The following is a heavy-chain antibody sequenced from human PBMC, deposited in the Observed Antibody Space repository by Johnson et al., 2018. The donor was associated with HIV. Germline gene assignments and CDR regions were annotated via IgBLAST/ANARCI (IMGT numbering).Heavy chain of an antibody. J-gene: IGHJ3*02. CDR2: ISYDGSNK. CDR1: GFTFSSYA. CDR3: ARDNIVGATKDAFDI. D-gene: IGHD1-26*01. Sequence: VQLVESGGGVVQPGRSLRLSCAASGFTFSSYAMHWVRQAPGKGLEWVAVISYDGSNKYYADSVKGRFTISRDNSKNTLYLQMNSLRAGDTAVYYCARDNIVGATKDAFDIWGQGTMVTVSS. V-gene: IGHV3-30*14.